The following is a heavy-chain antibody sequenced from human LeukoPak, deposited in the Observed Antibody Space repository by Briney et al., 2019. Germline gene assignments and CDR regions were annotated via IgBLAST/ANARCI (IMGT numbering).Heavy chain of an antibody. V-gene: IGHV1-2*02. D-gene: IGHD2-2*02. J-gene: IGHJ5*02. CDR1: GYTFTTYA. CDR2: INPNSGGT. CDR3: ARLGYCSSTSCYNDP. Sequence: ASVKVSCKASGYTFTTYAMNWVRQAPGQGLEWMGWINPNSGGTNYAQKFQGRVTMTRDTSISTAYMELSRLRSDDTAVYYCARLGYCSSTSCYNDPWGQGTLVTVSS.